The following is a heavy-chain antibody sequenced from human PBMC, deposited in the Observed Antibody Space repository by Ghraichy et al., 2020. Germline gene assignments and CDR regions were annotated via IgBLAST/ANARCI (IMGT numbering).Heavy chain of an antibody. CDR3: ARSRIGFHYCFDY. J-gene: IGHJ4*02. V-gene: IGHV3-66*01. D-gene: IGHD5-24*01. CDR2: LYSDGGT. CDR1: GFTVSSNY. Sequence: GGSLRLSCAASGFTVSSNYMSWVRQTPGKGLEWVSVLYSDGGTDYADSVKGRFTISRDSSKNTLYLQMNSLRAEDTAVYYCARSRIGFHYCFDYWGQGTLVTVSS.